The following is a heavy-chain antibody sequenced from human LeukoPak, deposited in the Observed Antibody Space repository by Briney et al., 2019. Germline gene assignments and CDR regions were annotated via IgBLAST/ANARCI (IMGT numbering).Heavy chain of an antibody. CDR2: IGWNSGSI. V-gene: IGHV3-9*01. Sequence: GRSLRLSCAASGFTFDDYAMHWVRQAPGKGLEWVSGIGWNSGSIGYADSVKGRFTISRDNAKNSLYLQMNSPRAEDTALYYCAKAQTYSNYIGAFDIWGQGTMVTVSS. CDR3: AKAQTYSNYIGAFDI. J-gene: IGHJ3*02. D-gene: IGHD4-11*01. CDR1: GFTFDDYA.